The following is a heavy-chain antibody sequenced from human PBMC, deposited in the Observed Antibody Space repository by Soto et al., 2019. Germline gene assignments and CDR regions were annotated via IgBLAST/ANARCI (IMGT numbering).Heavy chain of an antibody. CDR2: ISGSGGST. CDR3: AKDRHGSLIYYFDY. V-gene: IGHV3-23*01. Sequence: PGGSLRLSCAASGFPCSSYAMSWVRQAPGKGLEWVSAISGSGGSTYYADSVKGRFTISRDNSKNTLYLQMNSLRAEDTAVYYCAKDRHGSLIYYFDYWGQGTLVTGLL. CDR1: GFPCSSYA. J-gene: IGHJ4*02.